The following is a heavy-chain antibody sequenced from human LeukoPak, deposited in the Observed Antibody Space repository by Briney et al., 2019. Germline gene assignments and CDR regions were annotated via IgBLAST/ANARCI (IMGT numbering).Heavy chain of an antibody. CDR1: GGSFSGYY. CDR2: INHSGST. Sequence: SETLSLTCAVYGGSFSGYYWSWIRQPPGKGREGIGEINHSGSTNYNPSLKSRVTISVDTSKNQFSLKLSSVTAADTAVYYCASGLRYYYYYGMDVWGQGTTVTVSS. J-gene: IGHJ6*02. CDR3: ASGLRYYYYYGMDV. V-gene: IGHV4-34*01. D-gene: IGHD2-21*01.